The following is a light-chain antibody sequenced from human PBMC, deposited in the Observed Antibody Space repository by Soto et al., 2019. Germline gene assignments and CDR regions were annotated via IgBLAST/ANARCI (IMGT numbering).Light chain of an antibody. J-gene: IGKJ1*01. CDR3: QQYGSSRT. CDR1: QSVSSSY. CDR2: GAS. Sequence: EIVLTQSPGTLSLSPGERATLSCRASQSVSSSYLAWYQQKPGRAPRLLFYGASIRATGIPDRFSGRGSGTDFTLTIRRLEPEDFAVYYCQQYGSSRTFGQGTKVEIK. V-gene: IGKV3-20*01.